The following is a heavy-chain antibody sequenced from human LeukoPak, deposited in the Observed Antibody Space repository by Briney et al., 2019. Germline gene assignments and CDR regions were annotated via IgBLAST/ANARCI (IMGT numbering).Heavy chain of an antibody. Sequence: GRSLRLSCAASGFTFSSYGMHWVRQAPDKGLEWVAVISYDGSNKYYADSVKGRFTISRDNSKNTLYLQMNSLRAEDTAVYYCARHTVGDYLDYWGQGTLVTVSS. J-gene: IGHJ4*02. CDR1: GFTFSSYG. CDR3: ARHTVGDYLDY. V-gene: IGHV3-30*03. D-gene: IGHD4-17*01. CDR2: ISYDGSNK.